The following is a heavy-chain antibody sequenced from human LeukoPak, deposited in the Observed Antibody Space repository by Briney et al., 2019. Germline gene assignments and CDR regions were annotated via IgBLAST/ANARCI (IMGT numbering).Heavy chain of an antibody. CDR3: ARPHSSRISYGFDI. Sequence: GGSLRLSCVSSTITVSVNYMSWVRQAPGKGLEWVSVIESGGNTLYAGSVKGRFTISRDNSKNTLYLQMDSLRAEDTAVYYCARPHSSRISYGFDIWGQGTMVTVSS. CDR1: TITVSVNY. D-gene: IGHD6-13*01. J-gene: IGHJ3*02. CDR2: IESGGNT. V-gene: IGHV3-66*04.